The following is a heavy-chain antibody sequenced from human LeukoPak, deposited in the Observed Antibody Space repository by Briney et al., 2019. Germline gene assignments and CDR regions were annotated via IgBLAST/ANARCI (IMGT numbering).Heavy chain of an antibody. Sequence: GGSLRLSCAASGFTVSSNYMSWVRQAPGKGLEWVSVIYSDGRTYYEDSVKGRFTISRDNSKNTLHLQMNSLRAEDTAVYYCARDSGYDLRPTLDYWGQGTLVTVSS. V-gene: IGHV3-53*01. CDR1: GFTVSSNY. D-gene: IGHD5-12*01. CDR3: ARDSGYDLRPTLDY. CDR2: IYSDGRT. J-gene: IGHJ4*02.